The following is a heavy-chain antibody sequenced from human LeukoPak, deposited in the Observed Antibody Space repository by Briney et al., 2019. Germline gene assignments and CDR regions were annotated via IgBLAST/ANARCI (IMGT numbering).Heavy chain of an antibody. CDR1: GFTFSSYW. J-gene: IGHJ4*02. CDR3: ARGYYDSSGYEYYFDY. D-gene: IGHD3-22*01. CDR2: IKQDGSEK. Sequence: GGSLRLSCAASGFTFSSYWMSWVRQAPGKGLEWVANIKQDGSEKYYVDSVKGRFTISRDNDKNSLYLQMNSLRGEDTAVYYCARGYYDSSGYEYYFDYWGQGTLVTVSS. V-gene: IGHV3-7*01.